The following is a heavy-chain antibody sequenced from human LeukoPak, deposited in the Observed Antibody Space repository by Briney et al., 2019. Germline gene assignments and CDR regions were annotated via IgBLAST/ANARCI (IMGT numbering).Heavy chain of an antibody. CDR1: GFTFSSYG. V-gene: IGHV3-30*18. CDR3: AKDYSIPPAAGALYNWFAP. J-gene: IGHJ5*02. CDR2: ISNDGSNE. D-gene: IGHD6-13*01. Sequence: GGSLRLSCAASGFTFSSYGMHWVRQAPGKGLEWVAVISNDGSNEFYADSVKGRFTISRDTSKNTLYLQMNSLRTEDTAVYYCAKDYSIPPAAGALYNWFAPWGQGTLVTVSS.